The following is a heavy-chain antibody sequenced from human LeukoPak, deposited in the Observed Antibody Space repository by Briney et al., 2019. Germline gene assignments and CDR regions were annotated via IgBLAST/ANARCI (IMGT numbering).Heavy chain of an antibody. D-gene: IGHD6-19*01. CDR1: VFTFSSYI. CDR3: AGAQRQWLVXXFDP. Sequence: PGGALRLSCVASVFTFSSYIMNWVRQARGRGGEGGSHIISSSRTIYYADSVWCGLTISRDNPKNSLYLQMNSLRAENTPVLYCAGAQRQWLVXXFDPXGKGTLVTVX. CDR2: IISSSRTI. J-gene: IGHJ5*02. V-gene: IGHV3-48*01.